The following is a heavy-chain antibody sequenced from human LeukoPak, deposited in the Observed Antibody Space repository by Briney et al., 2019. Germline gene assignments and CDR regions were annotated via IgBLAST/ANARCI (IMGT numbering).Heavy chain of an antibody. CDR2: INPNGGNT. J-gene: IGHJ4*02. CDR1: GYTFTNYY. D-gene: IGHD1-26*01. Sequence: GASVKVSCKASGYTFTNYYIHWVRQAPGQGLEWVGLINPNGGNTGYAQRFQGRVTVTTDTSTSTVYMELNSLGSEGTAVYYCARVMGATPSYFDYWGQGTLVTVSS. CDR3: ARVMGATPSYFDY. V-gene: IGHV1-46*01.